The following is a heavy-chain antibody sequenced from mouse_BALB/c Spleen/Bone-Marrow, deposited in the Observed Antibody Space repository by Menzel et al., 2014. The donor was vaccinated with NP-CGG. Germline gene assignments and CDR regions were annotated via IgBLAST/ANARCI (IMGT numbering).Heavy chain of an antibody. CDR3: AYYRYDVNY. D-gene: IGHD2-14*01. Sequence: DLVKPGALVKLSCKASGYTFTSYWINWIKQRPGQGLEWIGRIAPGSGSTYYNEMFKGKATLTVDTSSSTAYILLSSLSSEDSAVYFCAYYRYDVNYWGQGTTLTVSS. J-gene: IGHJ2*01. CDR2: IAPGSGST. V-gene: IGHV1S41*01. CDR1: GYTFTSYW.